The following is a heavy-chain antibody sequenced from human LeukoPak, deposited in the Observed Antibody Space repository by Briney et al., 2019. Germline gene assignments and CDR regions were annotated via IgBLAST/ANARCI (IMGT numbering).Heavy chain of an antibody. CDR3: ARDQTYYYDSSGLNIFDP. V-gene: IGHV1-18*01. Sequence: ASVKVSCKASGYTFTSYGISWVRQAPGQGLEWLGWISAYNGNTNYAQKFQGRVTMTRDTSISTAYMELSRLRSDDTAVYYCARDQTYYYDSSGLNIFDPWGQGTLVTVSS. CDR2: ISAYNGNT. J-gene: IGHJ5*02. D-gene: IGHD3-22*01. CDR1: GYTFTSYG.